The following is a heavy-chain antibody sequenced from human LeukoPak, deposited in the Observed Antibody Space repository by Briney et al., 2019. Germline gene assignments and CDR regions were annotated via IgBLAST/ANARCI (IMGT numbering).Heavy chain of an antibody. CDR1: GYTFPGYY. J-gene: IGHJ3*02. V-gene: IGHV1-2*06. CDR3: ARDPVYYDSSGYNDAFDI. CDR2: INPNSGGT. Sequence: ASVKVSCKASGYTFPGYYMHWVRQAPEQGLEWMGRINPNSGGTNYAQKFQGRVTMTRDTSISTAHMELSRLRSDDTAVYYCARDPVYYDSSGYNDAFDIWGQGTMVTVSS. D-gene: IGHD3-22*01.